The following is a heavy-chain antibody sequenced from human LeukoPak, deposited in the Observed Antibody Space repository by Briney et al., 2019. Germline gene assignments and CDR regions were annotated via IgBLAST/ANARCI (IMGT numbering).Heavy chain of an antibody. D-gene: IGHD6-13*01. Sequence: GASVKVSCKASGYSFTAHYIHWVRQAPGQGLEWMGCINPNTGGTTYALKFQGRVTMTSDTSTTTAYMGLSSLSSDDTAVYFCSRSSAAAGAVGYWGQGTLVTVSS. CDR3: SRSSAAAGAVGY. CDR1: GYSFTAHY. CDR2: INPNTGGT. V-gene: IGHV1-2*02. J-gene: IGHJ4*02.